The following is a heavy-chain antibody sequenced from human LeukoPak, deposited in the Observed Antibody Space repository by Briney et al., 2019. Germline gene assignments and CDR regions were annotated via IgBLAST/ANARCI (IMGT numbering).Heavy chain of an antibody. D-gene: IGHD5-24*01. CDR2: ISETSRKT. CDR3: VQEARRDGYKLAPVAEH. V-gene: IGHV3-23*01. J-gene: IGHJ1*01. CDR1: GFTFNIYA. Sequence: GGSLRLSCAASGFTFNIYAMSWVRQAPEKGLEWVSAISETSRKTYYADPVKGRFTISRDNSKNTLYLQMNDLRDEDTAVYYCVQEARRDGYKLAPVAEHWGQGTLVTVSS.